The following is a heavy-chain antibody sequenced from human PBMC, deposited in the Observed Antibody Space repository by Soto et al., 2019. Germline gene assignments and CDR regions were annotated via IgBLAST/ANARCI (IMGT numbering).Heavy chain of an antibody. J-gene: IGHJ4*02. D-gene: IGHD3-22*01. V-gene: IGHV4-30-2*01. Sequence: SETLSLTCAVSGGSISGGGFSWSWIRQPPGKGLGWIGYIYHSGSTYYNPSLKSRVTISVDRSKNQFSLKLSSVTAADTAVYYCARGGVDYYDSSGYYFSPYYFDYWGQGTLVTVSS. CDR1: GGSISGGGFS. CDR3: ARGGVDYYDSSGYYFSPYYFDY. CDR2: IYHSGST.